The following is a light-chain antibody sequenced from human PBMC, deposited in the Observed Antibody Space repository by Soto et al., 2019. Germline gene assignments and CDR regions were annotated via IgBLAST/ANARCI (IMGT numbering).Light chain of an antibody. V-gene: IGKV1-39*01. CDR3: QQSYSTPLT. Sequence: DIQMTQSPSSLSASAGDRVTITCRASQSVSSNLNWYQQKPGKAPKLLIYAASSLQSGVPSRFSGSGSGTDFTLTISSLQPEAFATYYCQQSYSTPLTFGPGTKVDIK. CDR1: QSVSSN. CDR2: AAS. J-gene: IGKJ3*01.